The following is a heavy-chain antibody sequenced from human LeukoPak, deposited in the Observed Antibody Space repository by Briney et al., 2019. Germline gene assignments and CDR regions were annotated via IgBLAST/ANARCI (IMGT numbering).Heavy chain of an antibody. V-gene: IGHV3-33*01. J-gene: IGHJ6*02. D-gene: IGHD2-21*02. Sequence: PGGSLRLSCAASGFTFSSYGMHWVRQAPGKGLEWVAVIWYDGSNKYYADSVKGRFTISRDNSKDTLYLQMNSLRAEDTAVYYCARDGEYCGGDCPLDVWGQGTTVTVSS. CDR3: ARDGEYCGGDCPLDV. CDR1: GFTFSSYG. CDR2: IWYDGSNK.